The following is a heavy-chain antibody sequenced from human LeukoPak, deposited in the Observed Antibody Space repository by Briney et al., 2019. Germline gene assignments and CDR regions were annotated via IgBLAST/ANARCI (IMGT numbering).Heavy chain of an antibody. D-gene: IGHD1-14*01. CDR3: ARESRYVVDY. Sequence: PGGSLRLSCVASGFTFSSYEMNWVRQAPGKGLEWVSYISSSGSTIYYADSVKGRFTISRDNAKNSLYLQMNSLRAEDTAVYYCARESRYVVDYWGQGTLVTVSS. CDR1: GFTFSSYE. V-gene: IGHV3-48*03. CDR2: ISSSGSTI. J-gene: IGHJ4*02.